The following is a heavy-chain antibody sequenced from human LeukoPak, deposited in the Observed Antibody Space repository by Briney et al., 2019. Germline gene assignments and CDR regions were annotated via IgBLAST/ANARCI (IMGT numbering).Heavy chain of an antibody. Sequence: SGGSLRLSCAASGFTFSNYWMHSVRQAPGKWLVWVSRINSDGSSTSYTDSVKGRFTIYRDNAKNTLYLQMNSLRAEDTAVYYCARDNYDGFDYWGQGTLVTVSS. V-gene: IGHV3-74*01. J-gene: IGHJ4*02. CDR1: GFTFSNYW. CDR2: INSDGSST. D-gene: IGHD3-22*01. CDR3: ARDNYDGFDY.